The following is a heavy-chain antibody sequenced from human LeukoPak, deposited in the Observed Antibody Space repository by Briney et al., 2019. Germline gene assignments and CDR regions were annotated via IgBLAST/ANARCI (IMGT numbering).Heavy chain of an antibody. CDR2: ISAYNGNT. J-gene: IGHJ5*02. V-gene: IGHV1-18*04. D-gene: IGHD4-23*01. CDR1: GYTFTSYG. CDR3: ARVLSGWWQQTENWFDP. Sequence: ASVKVSCKASGYTFTSYGISWVRQAPGQGLEWMGWISAYNGNTNYAQKLKGRVTMTTDTSKSPAYMELRSLRSDDTAVYYCARVLSGWWQQTENWFDPWGQGTLVTVSS.